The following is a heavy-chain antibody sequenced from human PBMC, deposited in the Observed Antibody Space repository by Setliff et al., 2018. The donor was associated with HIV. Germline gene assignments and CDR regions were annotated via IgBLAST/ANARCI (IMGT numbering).Heavy chain of an antibody. CDR1: GGSISSTSYY. CDR3: ARYRYYYDSSGYGRWFDP. V-gene: IGHV4-39*01. D-gene: IGHD3-22*01. Sequence: SETLSLTCTVSGGSISSTSYYWGWIRQPPGTGLEWIGSISSSGNTYYNPSLKSRVTTSVDTSENQFSLSLNSVTAADTAVYYCARYRYYYDSSGYGRWFDPWGQGTLVTVSS. CDR2: ISSSGNT. J-gene: IGHJ5*02.